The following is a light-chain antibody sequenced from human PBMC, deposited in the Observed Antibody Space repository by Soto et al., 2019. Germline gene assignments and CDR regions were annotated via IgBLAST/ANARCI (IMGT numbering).Light chain of an antibody. Sequence: QSVLTQPASVSGSPGQSITISRTGTSSDVGGYNYVSWYQQHPGKAPKLMIYEVSNRPSGVSNRFSGSKSGNTASLTISGLQAADEADYYCSSYTSSSTYVFGTGTKVTVL. V-gene: IGLV2-14*01. CDR2: EVS. J-gene: IGLJ1*01. CDR1: SSDVGGYNY. CDR3: SSYTSSSTYV.